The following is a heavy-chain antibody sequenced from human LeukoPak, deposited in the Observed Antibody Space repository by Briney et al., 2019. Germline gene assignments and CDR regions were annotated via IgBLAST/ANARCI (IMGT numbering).Heavy chain of an antibody. Sequence: TSETLSPTCAVYGGSFSGYYWSWIRQPPGKGLEWIGEINHSGSTNYNPSLKSRVTISVDTSKNQFSLKLSSVTAADTAVYYCARLTVVTRQIDYWGQGTLVTVSS. J-gene: IGHJ4*02. D-gene: IGHD4-23*01. CDR3: ARLTVVTRQIDY. CDR1: GGSFSGYY. CDR2: INHSGST. V-gene: IGHV4-34*01.